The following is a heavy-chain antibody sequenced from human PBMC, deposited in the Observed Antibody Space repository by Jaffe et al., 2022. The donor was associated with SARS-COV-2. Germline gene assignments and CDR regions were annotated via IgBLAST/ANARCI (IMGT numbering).Heavy chain of an antibody. Sequence: EVQLVESGGALVQPGRSLRISCTGSGFAFGDYALTWFRQAPGKGLEWVGFISTRGYGGTTAFAASVEGRFSISRDDSNNVAYLQMNSLKNEDTGVYFCSREAFYYDISGPSYYSYMDVCGKGTTVTVSS. CDR2: ISTRGYGGTT. V-gene: IGHV3-49*03. J-gene: IGHJ6*03. D-gene: IGHD3-22*01. CDR3: SREAFYYDISGPSYYSYMDV. CDR1: GFAFGDYA.